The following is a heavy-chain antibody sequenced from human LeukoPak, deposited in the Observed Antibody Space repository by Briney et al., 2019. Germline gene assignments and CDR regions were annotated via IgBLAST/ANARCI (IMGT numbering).Heavy chain of an antibody. D-gene: IGHD3-10*01. CDR3: ARGGFYGSGRSTDY. CDR1: DRSFRTYF. J-gene: IGHJ4*02. CDR2: TTYSENT. V-gene: IGHV4-34*01. Sequence: SETLSLTCAVYDRSFRTYFWTWIRQLPGKGLEWIGETTYSENTSYNPSLKSRVTISVDTSKNQFSLKLTSVTAADTGLHYCARGGFYGSGRSTDYWGQGTLVTVSS.